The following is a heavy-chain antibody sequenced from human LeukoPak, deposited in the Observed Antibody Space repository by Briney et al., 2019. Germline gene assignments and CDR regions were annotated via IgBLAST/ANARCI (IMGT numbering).Heavy chain of an antibody. CDR2: IYYSGST. J-gene: IGHJ4*02. V-gene: IGHV4-31*03. Sequence: SETLSLTCTVSGGSISSGGYYWSWIRQHPGKGLEWIGYIYYSGSTCYNPSLKSRVTISIDTSKNQFSLKLSSVTAADTAVYYLASDARGEARDYWGQGTLVTVSS. D-gene: IGHD3-16*01. CDR1: GGSISSGGYY. CDR3: ASDARGEARDY.